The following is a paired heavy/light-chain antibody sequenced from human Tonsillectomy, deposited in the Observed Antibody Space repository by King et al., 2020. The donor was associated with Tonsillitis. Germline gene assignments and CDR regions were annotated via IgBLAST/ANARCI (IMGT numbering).Light chain of an antibody. CDR3: QQYHTYART. Sequence: DIQMTQSPSTLSASVGDTVTITCRASQSISRWLAWYQQKPGKAPKLLIYKASSLQSGVPSSFSGSGSGTEFTLTISSLQPDDFATYYCQQYHTYARTFGQGTKVEIK. CDR2: KAS. CDR1: QSISRW. V-gene: IGKV1-5*03. J-gene: IGKJ1*01.
Heavy chain of an antibody. J-gene: IGHJ3*01. CDR1: GDSVSSNSAG. CDR2: TYYRSKWYN. CDR3: ARDWSAPLRDAFDV. Sequence: QVQLQQSGPGLVKPSQTLSLTCAISGDSVSSNSAGWNWIRQSPSRGLEWLGRTYYRSKWYNDYAESVKSRITIDPDTSKNHFSLHLISVTPEDTALYYCARDWSAPLRDAFDVWGQGTMVTISS. V-gene: IGHV6-1*01.